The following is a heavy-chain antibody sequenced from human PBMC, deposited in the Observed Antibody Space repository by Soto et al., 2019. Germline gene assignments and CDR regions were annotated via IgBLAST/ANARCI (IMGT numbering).Heavy chain of an antibody. D-gene: IGHD1-1*01. J-gene: IGHJ3*02. CDR1: GGYISGYY. Sequence: QLQLQESGPGLVKPSETLSLICTVSGGYISGYYWNWIRQPPGKGLEWIGFVYDSGTSYNASPTSRLTISIYTSKTQFSPTLSSVTAADTAVYYCAGKLEGAGSYSYDIWGQGIMGTVSS. CDR2: VYDSGT. CDR3: AGKLEGAGSYSYDI. V-gene: IGHV4-59*01.